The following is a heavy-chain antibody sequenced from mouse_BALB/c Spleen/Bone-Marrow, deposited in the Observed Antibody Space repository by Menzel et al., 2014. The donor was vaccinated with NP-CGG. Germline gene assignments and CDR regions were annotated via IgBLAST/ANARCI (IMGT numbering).Heavy chain of an antibody. J-gene: IGHJ1*01. CDR3: ARPGRLGRDWYFDV. V-gene: IGHV1-22*01. CDR1: GYSFTEYT. D-gene: IGHD4-1*01. Sequence: LKESGPELVKPGASVKISCKTSGYSFTEYTMHWAKQRHGKSLEWIGRINPNNGGTSYNQKFKGKATLTVDKSSSTAYMELRSLTSEDSAVYYCARPGRLGRDWYFDVWGAGTTVTVSS. CDR2: INPNNGGT.